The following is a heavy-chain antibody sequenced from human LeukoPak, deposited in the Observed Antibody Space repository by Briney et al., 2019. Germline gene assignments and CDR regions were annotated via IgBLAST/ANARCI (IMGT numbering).Heavy chain of an antibody. Sequence: ASVKVSCKASGYTFIGYYMHWVRQAPGQGLEWMGWINPNSGDTNYAQKFQGGVTMTRDTSISTAYMELSSLRSDDTAVYYCAKDRRDGGTSVNYFDYWGQGTLVTVSS. V-gene: IGHV1-2*02. CDR1: GYTFIGYY. J-gene: IGHJ4*02. D-gene: IGHD4-23*01. CDR2: INPNSGDT. CDR3: AKDRRDGGTSVNYFDY.